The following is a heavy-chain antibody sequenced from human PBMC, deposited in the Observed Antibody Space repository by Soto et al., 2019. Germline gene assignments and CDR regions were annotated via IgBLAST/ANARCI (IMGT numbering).Heavy chain of an antibody. CDR1: GDTISTGGYT. CDR2: TYHSGST. CDR3: AKLSWIQQEYYLAY. V-gene: IGHV4-30-2*01. D-gene: IGHD5-18*01. J-gene: IGHJ4*02. Sequence: SETLSLTCDVSGDTISTGGYTWAWIRQPPGKALEWIGHTYHSGSTNYNPSLKSRVTISVDTSKNQFSLKLSSVTAADTAVYYCAKLSWIQQEYYLAYWGQGPLVTVSS.